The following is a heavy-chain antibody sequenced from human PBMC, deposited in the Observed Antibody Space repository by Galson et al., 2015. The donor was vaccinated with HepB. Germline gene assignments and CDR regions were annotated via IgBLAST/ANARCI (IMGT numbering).Heavy chain of an antibody. CDR3: ARALDYVWGNFRQGYFDP. J-gene: IGHJ2*01. CDR2: INTYNYKT. V-gene: IGHV1-18*01. CDR1: GYVFTDYG. D-gene: IGHD3-16*01. Sequence: SVKVSCKASGYVFTDYGISWVRQAPGQGLEWMGWINTYNYKTNYAQNLQGRVTLTIDKSTTTAFLELLSLRSDDTAVYYCARALDYVWGNFRQGYFDPWGRGTLVTVSS.